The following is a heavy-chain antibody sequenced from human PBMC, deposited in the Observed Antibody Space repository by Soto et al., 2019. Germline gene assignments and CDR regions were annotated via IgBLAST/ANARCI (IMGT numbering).Heavy chain of an antibody. Sequence: GPTLVNPTQTLTLTCTFSGFTLGTTGLSVNWIRQAPGKALEWLAVIDWDGDRFYSASLKTRLSISKDTSKNEVVLTMTNMDPVDTATYFCARSQGGMLYNSYFDFWGQGTLVSVSS. J-gene: IGHJ4*02. CDR2: IDWDGDR. D-gene: IGHD2-8*01. V-gene: IGHV2-70*13. CDR3: ARSQGGMLYNSYFDF. CDR1: GFTLGTTGLS.